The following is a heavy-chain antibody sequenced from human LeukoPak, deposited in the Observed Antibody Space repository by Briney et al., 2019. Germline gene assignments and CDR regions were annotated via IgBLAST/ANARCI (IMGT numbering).Heavy chain of an antibody. CDR2: TYYRSKWYN. D-gene: IGHD3-22*01. Sequence: SQTLSLTCAISGDSVSSNSAAWNWIRQSPSRGLEWLGRTYYRSKWYNDYAVSVKSLITINPDTSKNQFSLQLNSVTPEDTAVYYCAREIEYYYDSSGYFDYWGQGTLVTVSS. CDR3: AREIEYYYDSSGYFDY. CDR1: GDSVSSNSAA. V-gene: IGHV6-1*01. J-gene: IGHJ4*02.